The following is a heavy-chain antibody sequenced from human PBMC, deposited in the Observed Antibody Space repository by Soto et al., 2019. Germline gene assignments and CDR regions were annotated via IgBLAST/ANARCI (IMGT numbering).Heavy chain of an antibody. V-gene: IGHV3-64*01. J-gene: IGHJ4*02. D-gene: IGHD3-22*01. CDR3: ARDPDSSGYYYFAY. CDR2: ISSYGGST. CDR1: GFTFSSYA. Sequence: EVQLVESGGGLVQPGGSLRLSCAASGFTFSSYAMHWVRQAPGKGLEYVSAISSYGGSTYYANSVKGRFTISRDNSKNTLYLQMGSLTAEDIAVYYCARDPDSSGYYYFAYWAQGTLVIVSS.